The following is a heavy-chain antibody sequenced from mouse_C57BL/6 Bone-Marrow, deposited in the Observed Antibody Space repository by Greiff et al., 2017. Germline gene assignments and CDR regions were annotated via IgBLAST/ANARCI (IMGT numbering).Heavy chain of an antibody. CDR1: GYTFTSYW. J-gene: IGHJ4*01. CDR3: ARWGLRGYAMDY. CDR2: IDPSDSYT. V-gene: IGHV1-50*01. Sequence: QVQLQQPGAELVKPGASVKLSCKASGYTFTSYWMQWVKQRPGQGLEWIGEIDPSDSYTNYNHKFKGKATLTVDTSSSTAYMQLSSLTSEDSAVDYCARWGLRGYAMDYWGQGTSVTVSS. D-gene: IGHD2-4*01.